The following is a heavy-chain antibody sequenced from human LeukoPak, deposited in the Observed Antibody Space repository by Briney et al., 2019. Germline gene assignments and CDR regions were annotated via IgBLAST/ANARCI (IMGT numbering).Heavy chain of an antibody. CDR1: EFTFSSYA. CDR2: ISSSGGST. D-gene: IGHD6-13*01. Sequence: GGSLRLSCAASEFTFSSYAMSWVRQAPGKGLEWVSTISSSGGSTYYADSVKGRFTISRDNSKNTLYLQMNSLRAEDTAVYYCARLASGAAAPDTHVDWGQGTLVTVSS. J-gene: IGHJ4*02. V-gene: IGHV3-23*01. CDR3: ARLASGAAAPDTHVD.